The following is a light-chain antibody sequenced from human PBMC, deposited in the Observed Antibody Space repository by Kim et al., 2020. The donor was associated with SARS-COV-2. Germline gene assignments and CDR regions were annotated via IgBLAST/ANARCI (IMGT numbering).Light chain of an antibody. Sequence: SYELTQPPSLSVSLGQAASISCSGHRLADKYVCWYQQKAGQSPVLVIYQDTKRPSGIPERFSGSNSGNTATLTISGTQAMDEADYYCQTYDRSTVFFGGG. CDR1: RLADKY. J-gene: IGLJ2*01. CDR3: QTYDRSTVF. V-gene: IGLV3-1*01. CDR2: QDT.